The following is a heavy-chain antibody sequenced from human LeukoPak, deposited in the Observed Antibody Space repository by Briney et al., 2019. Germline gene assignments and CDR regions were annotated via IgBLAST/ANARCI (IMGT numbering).Heavy chain of an antibody. CDR3: ARAGFYDSSDAFDI. D-gene: IGHD5/OR15-5a*01. CDR1: GYTFTSCD. J-gene: IGHJ3*02. Sequence: ASVKVSCKASGYTFTSCDINWVRQATGQGLEWMGWMNPNSGNTGYAQKFQGRVTMTRNTSISTAYMELSSLRSEDTAVYYCARAGFYDSSDAFDIWGQGTMVTVSS. V-gene: IGHV1-8*01. CDR2: MNPNSGNT.